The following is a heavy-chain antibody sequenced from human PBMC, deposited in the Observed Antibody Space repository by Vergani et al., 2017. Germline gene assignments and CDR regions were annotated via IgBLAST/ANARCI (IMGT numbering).Heavy chain of an antibody. V-gene: IGHV3-21*02. J-gene: IGHJ6*02. Sequence: EVQLLESGGDLVQPGGSLRLSCAASGFTFNHYAMNWVRQAPGKGLEWVSGISGSERYIFYAASLKGRVTISRNNAENSLDLQLSNLRVDDTGVYYCVRGTKDARGYDGLDVWGQGTTVTVSS. D-gene: IGHD5-12*01. CDR2: ISGSERYI. CDR1: GFTFNHYA. CDR3: VRGTKDARGYDGLDV.